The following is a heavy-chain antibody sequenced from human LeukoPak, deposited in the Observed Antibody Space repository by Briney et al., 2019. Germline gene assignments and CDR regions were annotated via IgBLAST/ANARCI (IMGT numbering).Heavy chain of an antibody. CDR3: ARERWGYYYDSSGYNGPDAFDI. CDR1: GDSVSSNSAA. D-gene: IGHD3-22*01. J-gene: IGHJ3*02. CDR2: TYYRSKWYN. V-gene: IGHV6-1*01. Sequence: SQTLSLTCAISGDSVSSNSAAWNWIRQSPSRGLEWLGRTYYRSKWYNDYAVSVKSRMTINPDTSKNQFSLQLNSVTPEDTAVYYCARERWGYYYDSSGYNGPDAFDIWGQGTMVTVSS.